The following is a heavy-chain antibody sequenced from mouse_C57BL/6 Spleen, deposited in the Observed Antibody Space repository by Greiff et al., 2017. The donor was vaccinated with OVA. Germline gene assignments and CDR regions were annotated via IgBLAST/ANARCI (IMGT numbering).Heavy chain of an antibody. CDR2: INPGSGGT. J-gene: IGHJ1*03. CDR1: GYAFTNYL. CDR3: ARSRDYDWYFDV. Sequence: QVQLQQSGAELVRPGTSVKVSCKASGYAFTNYLIEWVKQRPGQGLEWIGVINPGSGGTNYNEKFKGKATLTADKSSSTAYMQLSSLTSEDSAVYFCARSRDYDWYFDVWGTGTTGTVSS. V-gene: IGHV1-54*01. D-gene: IGHD2-4*01.